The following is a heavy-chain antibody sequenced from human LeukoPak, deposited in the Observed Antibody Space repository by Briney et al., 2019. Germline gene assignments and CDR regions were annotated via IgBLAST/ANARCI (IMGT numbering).Heavy chain of an antibody. CDR2: ISYDGSNK. CDR3: ARGSRDAFDI. CDR1: GFTFSSYW. V-gene: IGHV3-30-3*01. D-gene: IGHD2-15*01. J-gene: IGHJ3*02. Sequence: PGGSLRLSCAASGFTFSSYWMNWARQAPGKGLEWVAVISYDGSNKYYADSVKGRFTISRDNSKNTLYLQMNSLRAEDTAVYYCARGSRDAFDIWGQGTMVTVSS.